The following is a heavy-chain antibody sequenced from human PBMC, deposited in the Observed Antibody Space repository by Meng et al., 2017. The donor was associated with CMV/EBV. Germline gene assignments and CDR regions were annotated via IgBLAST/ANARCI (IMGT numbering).Heavy chain of an antibody. CDR1: GYTFTGYY. V-gene: IGHV1-2*02. CDR2: INPNSGGT. D-gene: IGHD4-17*01. Sequence: QVQLVQSGAEVXXXXXSVKVPCKASGYTFTGYYMHWVRQAPGQGLEWMGWINPNSGGTNYAQKFQGRVTMTRDTSISTAYMELSRLRSDDTAVYYCARDALTVTACPDYWGQGTLVTVSS. CDR3: ARDALTVTACPDY. J-gene: IGHJ4*02.